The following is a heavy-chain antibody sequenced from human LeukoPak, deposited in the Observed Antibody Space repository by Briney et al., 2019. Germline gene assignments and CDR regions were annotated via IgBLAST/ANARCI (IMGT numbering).Heavy chain of an antibody. V-gene: IGHV3-9*01. CDR2: ISWNSGSI. CDR3: VKVYNVIENAFDL. J-gene: IGHJ3*01. Sequence: PGRSLRLSCAASGFTFNDYAMQWVRQPPGKGLEWVSGISWNSGSIGYADSEKGRFTISRDNAKNSLYLQMNSLRAEDTALYYCVKVYNVIENAFDLWGQGTMVSVSS. CDR1: GFTFNDYA. D-gene: IGHD3-16*02.